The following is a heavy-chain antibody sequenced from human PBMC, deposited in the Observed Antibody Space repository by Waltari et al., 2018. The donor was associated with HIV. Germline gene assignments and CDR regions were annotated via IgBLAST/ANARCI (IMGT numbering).Heavy chain of an antibody. J-gene: IGHJ4*02. V-gene: IGHV4-59*01. CDR2: IYYSGST. D-gene: IGHD2-15*01. CDR1: GGSISSYY. CDR3: ACSGGSWARSFDY. Sequence: QVQLQESGPGLVKPSETLSLTCTVSGGSISSYYWSWIREPPGKGLEWIGYIYYSGSTNYNPSLKRRVTISVDTSKNQFSRKLSSVTAADTAVYYCACSGGSWARSFDYWGQGTLVTVSS.